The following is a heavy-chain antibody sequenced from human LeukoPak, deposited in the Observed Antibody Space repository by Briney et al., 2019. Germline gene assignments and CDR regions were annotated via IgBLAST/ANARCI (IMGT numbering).Heavy chain of an antibody. CDR2: INPNSGGT. Sequence: GASVKVSCKASGYTFTGYYMHWVRQAPGQGLEWMGWINPNSGGTNYAQKFQGRVTMTRDTSISTAYMELSRLRSDDTAVYYCARVEYSSSFGLGYWGQGTLVTVSS. V-gene: IGHV1-2*02. CDR3: ARVEYSSSFGLGY. CDR1: GYTFTGYY. D-gene: IGHD6-6*01. J-gene: IGHJ4*02.